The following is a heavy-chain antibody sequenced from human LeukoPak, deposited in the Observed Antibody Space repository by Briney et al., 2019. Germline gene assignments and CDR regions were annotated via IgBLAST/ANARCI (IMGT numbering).Heavy chain of an antibody. D-gene: IGHD1-1*01. V-gene: IGHV1-69*13. J-gene: IGHJ4*02. CDR2: IVPIFGTA. Sequence: SVKVSCKPSGGTFSSHTIVWVGQLPGQGLEWMGGIVPIFGTATYAQKFQGRVTITADESTSTVYMEVSSLRSEDSAAYYCARERGRNEDYFDYWGQGTLVTVSS. CDR1: GGTFSSHT. CDR3: ARERGRNEDYFDY.